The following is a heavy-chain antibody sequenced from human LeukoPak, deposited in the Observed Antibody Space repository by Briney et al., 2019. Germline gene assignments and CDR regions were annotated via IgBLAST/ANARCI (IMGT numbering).Heavy chain of an antibody. V-gene: IGHV4-4*02. Sequence: SETLSLTCAVSGGSISSSNWWSWARQPPGKGLEWIGEIYHSGSTNYNPSLKSRVTISVDKSKNQFSLKLSSVTAADTAVYYCARGKGSGGSLAYFDYWGQGTLVTVSS. J-gene: IGHJ4*02. CDR1: GGSISSSNW. CDR3: ARGKGSGGSLAYFDY. CDR2: IYHSGST. D-gene: IGHD2-15*01.